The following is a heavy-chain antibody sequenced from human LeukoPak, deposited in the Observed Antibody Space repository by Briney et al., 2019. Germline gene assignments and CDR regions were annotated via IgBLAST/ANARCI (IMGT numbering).Heavy chain of an antibody. CDR1: GYTFTSYY. CDR2: INPSGGST. D-gene: IGHD1-26*01. V-gene: IGHV1-46*01. Sequence: ASVKVSCKASGYTFTSYYMHWVRQAPGQGLEWMGIINPSGGSTSYAQKFQGRVTMTRDTSTSTVYMELSSLRSEDTAVYYCARDRSKWELPFWFDPWGQGTLVTVSS. CDR3: ARDRSKWELPFWFDP. J-gene: IGHJ5*02.